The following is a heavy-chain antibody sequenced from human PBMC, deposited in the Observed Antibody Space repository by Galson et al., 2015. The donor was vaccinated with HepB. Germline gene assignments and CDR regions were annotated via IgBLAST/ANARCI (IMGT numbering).Heavy chain of an antibody. Sequence: SVKVSCKASGYTFTSYDINWVRQATGQGLEWMGWMNPNSGNTGYAQKFQGRVTMTRNTSISTAYMELSSLRSEDTAVYYCARGAYLEQWLVWWSSRPDYYYYYMDVWGKGTTVTVSS. CDR2: MNPNSGNT. CDR1: GYTFTSYD. CDR3: ARGAYLEQWLVWWSSRPDYYYYYMDV. J-gene: IGHJ6*03. D-gene: IGHD6-19*01. V-gene: IGHV1-8*01.